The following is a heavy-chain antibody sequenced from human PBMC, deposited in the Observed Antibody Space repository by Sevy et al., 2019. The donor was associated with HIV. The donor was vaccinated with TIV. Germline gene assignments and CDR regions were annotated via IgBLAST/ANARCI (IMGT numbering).Heavy chain of an antibody. D-gene: IGHD1-7*01. CDR3: AKAGPTTLDY. V-gene: IGHV3-30*18. CDR2: ISYDGSKK. J-gene: IGHJ4*02. CDR1: GFTFSSYG. Sequence: GGSLRLSCAASGFTFSSYGMHWVRQAPGKGLEWVAVISYDGSKKYYAASVKGRFTISRDNSKNTLYLQMNGLRAEDTAVYYCAKAGPTTLDYWGQGTLVTVSS.